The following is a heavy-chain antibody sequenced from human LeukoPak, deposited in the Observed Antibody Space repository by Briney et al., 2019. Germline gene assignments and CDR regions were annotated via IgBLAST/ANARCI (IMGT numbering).Heavy chain of an antibody. V-gene: IGHV1-46*01. J-gene: IGHJ4*02. CDR3: ARQGSAGCNCDY. Sequence: GASVKVSCKASGYDFTDYPVHWVRQAPAQGLEWVGIINRRNDATTYAQKFQGRVSITSDTSTNTVYMELRSLKSEDTAVYYCARQGSAGCNCDYWGQGTLVTVSS. CDR2: INRRNDAT. D-gene: IGHD3-10*01. CDR1: GYDFTDYP.